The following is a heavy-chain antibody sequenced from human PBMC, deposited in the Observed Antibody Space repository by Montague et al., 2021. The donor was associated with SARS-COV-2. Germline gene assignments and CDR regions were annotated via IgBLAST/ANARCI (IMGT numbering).Heavy chain of an antibody. D-gene: IGHD3-10*01. Sequence: TLSLTCTVSVGSISDGGYSWTWIRQPPGKGLEWIGYVYYGGSTFYNPSLQSRITISVDTSKNQFSLKLSSVTAADTAVYYCAREGGRIQPWSRGDDAFNIWGQGTLVTVSS. CDR1: VGSISDGGYS. CDR2: VYYGGST. V-gene: IGHV4-31*03. CDR3: AREGGRIQPWSRGDDAFNI. J-gene: IGHJ3*02.